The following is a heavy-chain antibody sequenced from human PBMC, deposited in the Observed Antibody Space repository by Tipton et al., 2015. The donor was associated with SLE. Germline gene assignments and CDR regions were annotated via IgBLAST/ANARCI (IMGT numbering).Heavy chain of an antibody. J-gene: IGHJ6*03. CDR1: GGSISSYY. D-gene: IGHD1-26*01. CDR3: ARAYSGSYLTSGYYYYYMDV. V-gene: IGHV4-59*01. Sequence: TLSLTCTVSGGSISSYYWSWIRQPPGKGLEWIGYIYYSGSTNYSPSLKSRVTISVDTSKNQFSLKLSSVTAADTAVYYCARAYSGSYLTSGYYYYYMDVWGKGTTVTVSS. CDR2: IYYSGST.